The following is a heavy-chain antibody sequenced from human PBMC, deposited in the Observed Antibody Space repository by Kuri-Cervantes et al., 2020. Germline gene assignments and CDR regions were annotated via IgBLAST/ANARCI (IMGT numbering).Heavy chain of an antibody. CDR3: AMHRYYSDSSGYYNFDY. J-gene: IGHJ4*02. CDR2: IYYSGST. CDR1: GGSISSSSYY. D-gene: IGHD3-22*01. Sequence: GSLRLSCTVSGGSISSSSYYWGWIRQPPGKGLEWIGSIYYSGSTYYNPSLKSRVTISVDTSKNQFSLKLSSVTAADTAVYYCAMHRYYSDSSGYYNFDYWGQGTLVTVSS. V-gene: IGHV4-39*01.